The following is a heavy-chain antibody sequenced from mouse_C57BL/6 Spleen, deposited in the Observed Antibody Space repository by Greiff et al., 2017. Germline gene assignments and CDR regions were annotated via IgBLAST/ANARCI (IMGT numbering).Heavy chain of an antibody. CDR1: GFTFSDYG. V-gene: IGHV5-17*01. J-gene: IGHJ4*01. CDR2: ISSGSSTI. CDR3: AREYYGSSYAMDY. D-gene: IGHD1-1*01. Sequence: EVQLVESGGGLVKPGGSLKLSCAASGFTFSDYGMHWVRQAPEKGLEWVAYISSGSSTIYYADTVKGRFTISRDTAKNTLFLQMTSLRSEDTAMYYCAREYYGSSYAMDYWGQGTSVTVSS.